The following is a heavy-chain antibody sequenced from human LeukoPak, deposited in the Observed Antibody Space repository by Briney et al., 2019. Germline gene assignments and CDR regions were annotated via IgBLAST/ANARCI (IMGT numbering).Heavy chain of an antibody. J-gene: IGHJ6*02. CDR1: GFTFSDYY. Sequence: GGSLRLSCAASGFTFSDYYMSWIRQAPGKGLEWVSYISSSSGTKFYADSVKGRFTISRDNSKNTLYLQMNSLRAEDTAVCYCAKGIYYDSRWPNYYYGMDVWGQGTTVTVSS. CDR2: ISSSSGTK. CDR3: AKGIYYDSRWPNYYYGMDV. D-gene: IGHD3-22*01. V-gene: IGHV3-11*04.